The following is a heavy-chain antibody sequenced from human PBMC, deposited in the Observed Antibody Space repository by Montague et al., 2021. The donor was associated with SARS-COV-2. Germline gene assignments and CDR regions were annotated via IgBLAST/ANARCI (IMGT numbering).Heavy chain of an antibody. J-gene: IGHJ6*03. Sequence: SETLFLTCAVHGGSFSTYSWNWIRQPPGKGPEWIGEIHHGGSTNYNPSLKSRVTISADTSKNQFSLKLTSVAAADTAVYYCARLGDGVVPSPILGVGPYYSYYYMDVWGKGTTVTVSS. CDR1: GGSFSTYS. CDR2: IHHGGST. V-gene: IGHV4-34*01. D-gene: IGHD3-10*01. CDR3: ARLGDGVVPSPILGVGPYYSYYYMDV.